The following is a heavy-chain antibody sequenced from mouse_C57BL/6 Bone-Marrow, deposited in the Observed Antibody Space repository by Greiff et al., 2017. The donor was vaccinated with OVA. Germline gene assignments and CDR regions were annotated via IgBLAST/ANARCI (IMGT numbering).Heavy chain of an antibody. J-gene: IGHJ4*01. CDR2: IRSKSNNYAT. CDR3: VSPPYDYDGGYAMDY. D-gene: IGHD2-4*01. Sequence: EVQLVESGGGLVQPKGSLKLSCAASGFSFNTYAMNWVRQAPGKGLEWVARIRSKSNNYATYYADSVKDRFTISRDDSESMLYLQMNNLKTEDTAMYYCVSPPYDYDGGYAMDYWGQGTSVTVSS. V-gene: IGHV10-1*01. CDR1: GFSFNTYA.